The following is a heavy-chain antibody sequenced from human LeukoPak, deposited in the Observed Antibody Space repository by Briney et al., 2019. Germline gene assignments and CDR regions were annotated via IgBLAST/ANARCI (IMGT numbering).Heavy chain of an antibody. CDR2: IIPIFGTA. V-gene: IGHV1-69*01. Sequence: SVKVSCKASGGTFSSYAISWVRQAPGQGLEWMGGIIPIFGTANYAQKFQGRVTITADESTSTAYMELSSLRSEDTAVYYCARAPRIITIFGVAQSGGYYYMDVWGKGTTVTVSS. CDR1: GGTFSSYA. D-gene: IGHD3-3*01. J-gene: IGHJ6*03. CDR3: ARAPRIITIFGVAQSGGYYYMDV.